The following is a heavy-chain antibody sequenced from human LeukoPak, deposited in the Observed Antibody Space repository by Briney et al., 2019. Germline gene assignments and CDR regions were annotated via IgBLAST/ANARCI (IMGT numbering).Heavy chain of an antibody. Sequence: PSETLSLTCAVYGGSFSGYYWSWIRQPPGKGLEWIGEINHSGSTNYNPSLKSRVTISVDTSKNQFSLKLSSVTAADTAIYYCARGSHTLEYWGQGTLVTVSS. J-gene: IGHJ4*02. CDR3: ARGSHTLEY. D-gene: IGHD2/OR15-2a*01. V-gene: IGHV4-34*01. CDR2: INHSGST. CDR1: GGSFSGYY.